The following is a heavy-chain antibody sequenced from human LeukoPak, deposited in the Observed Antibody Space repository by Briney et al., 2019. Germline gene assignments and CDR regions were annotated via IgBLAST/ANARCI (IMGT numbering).Heavy chain of an antibody. D-gene: IGHD4-23*01. Sequence: ASVKVSCKASGSTFHTYAMNWVRQAPGHGLEWIGWINTNTGDPTYAQDFTGRFAFSLDTSVSTAYLEISGLRTEDTAVYFCARHLGDNLHYSYYYMDVWGKGTTVAVSS. CDR3: ARHLGDNLHYSYYYMDV. J-gene: IGHJ6*03. V-gene: IGHV7-4-1*02. CDR1: GSTFHTYA. CDR2: INTNTGDP.